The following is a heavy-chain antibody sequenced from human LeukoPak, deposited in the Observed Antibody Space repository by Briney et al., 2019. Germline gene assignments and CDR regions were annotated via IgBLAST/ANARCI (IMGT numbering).Heavy chain of an antibody. Sequence: SETLSLTCTVSGGSIRIYYGSWIRQPPRKGVWWIGYVYYSGGTNYNPSLKSRVTISVETSKTQFSLKLSSVTAADTAVYYCARDGDSSGSHQHYWGQGTLVTVSS. D-gene: IGHD3-10*01. J-gene: IGHJ4*02. CDR3: ARDGDSSGSHQHY. CDR1: GGSIRIYY. V-gene: IGHV4-59*12. CDR2: VYYSGGT.